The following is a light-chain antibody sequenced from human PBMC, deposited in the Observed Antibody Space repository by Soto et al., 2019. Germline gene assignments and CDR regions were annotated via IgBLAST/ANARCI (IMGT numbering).Light chain of an antibody. J-gene: IGKJ1*01. CDR1: QSIDSTH. CDR2: GAS. V-gene: IGKV3-20*01. CDR3: QQYGSSSWT. Sequence: EIVLTQSPDTLSLSPGERATLSCRASQSIDSTHLVWYQQKPGQAPRLLIYGASSRATGIPDRFSGSGSGTDFTLTISRLEPEDFAVYYCQQYGSSSWTFGQGTKVDIK.